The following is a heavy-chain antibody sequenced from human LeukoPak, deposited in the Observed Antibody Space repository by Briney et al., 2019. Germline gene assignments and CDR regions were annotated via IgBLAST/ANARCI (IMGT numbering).Heavy chain of an antibody. CDR1: GYTFTGYH. Sequence: ASVKVSCKASGYTFTGYHMHWVRQAPGQGLEWMGWINPNSGGTNYAQKFQGWLTMTRDTSISTAYMELSRLRSGDTAVYYCLRVRTERYFDYWGQGTLVTVSS. CDR3: LRVRTERYFDY. V-gene: IGHV1-2*04. CDR2: INPNSGGT. J-gene: IGHJ4*02.